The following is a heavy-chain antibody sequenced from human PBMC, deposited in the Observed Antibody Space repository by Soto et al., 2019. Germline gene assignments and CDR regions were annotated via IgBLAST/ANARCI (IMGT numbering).Heavy chain of an antibody. Sequence: SQTLSLTCAISGDSVSSNSAAWNWIRQSPSGGLEWLGRTYYRSRWYNDYAVSVRSRITINPDTSENQFSLHLNSVTPEDTAVYSCAGTTSRRWYYMDVWGKGTTVTVSS. D-gene: IGHD1-7*01. CDR2: TYYRSRWYN. CDR1: GDSVSSNSAA. V-gene: IGHV6-1*01. J-gene: IGHJ6*03. CDR3: AGTTSRRWYYMDV.